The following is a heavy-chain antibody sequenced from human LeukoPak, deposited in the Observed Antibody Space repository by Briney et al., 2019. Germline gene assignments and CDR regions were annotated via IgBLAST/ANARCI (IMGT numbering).Heavy chain of an antibody. J-gene: IGHJ4*02. CDR1: GGTFSSYA. Sequence: SVKVSCKASGGTFSSYAISWVRQAPGQGLEWMGGIIPIFGTANYAQKFQGRVTITTDESTSTAYMELSSLRSEDTAVYYCARGPGIAAAGIFDYWGQGTLVAVSS. CDR3: ARGPGIAAAGIFDY. V-gene: IGHV1-69*05. D-gene: IGHD6-13*01. CDR2: IIPIFGTA.